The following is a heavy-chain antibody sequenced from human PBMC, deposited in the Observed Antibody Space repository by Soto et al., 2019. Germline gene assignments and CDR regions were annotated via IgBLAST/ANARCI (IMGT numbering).Heavy chain of an antibody. D-gene: IGHD3-10*01. Sequence: GGSLRLSCAASGFTFSSYGMHWVRQAPGKGLEWVAVIWYDGSNKYYADSVKGRFTISRDKSKNTLYLQMNSLRAEDTAVYYCAREGPMVREDDAFDIWGQGTMVTVSS. CDR3: AREGPMVREDDAFDI. CDR1: GFTFSSYG. V-gene: IGHV3-33*01. J-gene: IGHJ3*02. CDR2: IWYDGSNK.